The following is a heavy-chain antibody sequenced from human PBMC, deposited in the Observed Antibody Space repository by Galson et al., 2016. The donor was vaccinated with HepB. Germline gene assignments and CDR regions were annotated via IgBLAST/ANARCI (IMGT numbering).Heavy chain of an antibody. D-gene: IGHD5-24*01. CDR1: GGSITNFY. Sequence: SETLSLTCTVSGGSITNFYWSWIRQPPGKGLAWIGYIYYSGSTKYNPSLKRRVTISLDTPKNQFSLKLTSVTAADTAVYYCARSRGDFDGYTYYFDYWGRGTLATVSS. CDR3: ARSRGDFDGYTYYFDY. J-gene: IGHJ4*02. V-gene: IGHV4-59*03. CDR2: IYYSGST.